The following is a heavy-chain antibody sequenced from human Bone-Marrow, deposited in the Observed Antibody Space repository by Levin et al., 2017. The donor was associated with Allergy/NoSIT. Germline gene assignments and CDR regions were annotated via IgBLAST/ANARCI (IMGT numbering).Heavy chain of an antibody. D-gene: IGHD4-23*01. CDR1: GFTFSSYG. J-gene: IGHJ6*02. Sequence: GGSLRLSCGTSGFTFSSYGMHWVRQAPGKGLEWVAVIWYDGINKYYEDSVKGRFTIFRDNSKNTLYLQMNSLRADDTAVYYCARETRSYFYYYGMDVWGQGTTVTVSS. V-gene: IGHV3-33*01. CDR2: IWYDGINK. CDR3: ARETRSYFYYYGMDV.